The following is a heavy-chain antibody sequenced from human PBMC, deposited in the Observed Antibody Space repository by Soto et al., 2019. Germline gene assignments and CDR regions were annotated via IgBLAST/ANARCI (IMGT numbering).Heavy chain of an antibody. CDR1: GFTFSSYA. Sequence: GGSLRLSCAASGFTFSSYAMHWVRQAPGKGLEWVAVISYDGSNKYYADSVKGRFTISRDNSKNTLYLQMNSLRVEDTAFYFCARVAYYSGWILDHWGQGTLVTVSS. CDR3: ARVAYYSGWILDH. V-gene: IGHV3-30-3*01. D-gene: IGHD6-19*01. CDR2: ISYDGSNK. J-gene: IGHJ4*01.